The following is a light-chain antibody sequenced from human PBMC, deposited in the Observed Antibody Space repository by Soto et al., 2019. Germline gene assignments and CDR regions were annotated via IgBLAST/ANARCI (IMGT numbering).Light chain of an antibody. V-gene: IGKV3-15*01. CDR2: GAS. Sequence: IVMTQSPATLSVSPGERATLSCRASQNISNNLAWYQKKPGQAPRLLIYGASTRATGITARFSGSGSGTEFTLTISSLQSEDFVVYYCQQYNNWHPITFGGGTKVDIK. CDR3: QQYNNWHPIT. J-gene: IGKJ4*01. CDR1: QNISNN.